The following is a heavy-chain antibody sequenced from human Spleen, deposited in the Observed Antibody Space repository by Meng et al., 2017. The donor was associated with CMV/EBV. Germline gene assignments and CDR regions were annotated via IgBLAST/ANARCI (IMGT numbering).Heavy chain of an antibody. CDR2: IYYSGST. CDR1: GGSISSSSYY. J-gene: IGHJ5*02. V-gene: IGHV4-39*07. Sequence: SETLSLTCTVSGGSISSSSYYWGWIRQPPGKGLEWIGSIYYSGSTYYNPSLKSRVTISVDTSKNQFSLKLSSVTAADTAVYYCARSSGGRMTSYNYFDPWGQGALVTVS. D-gene: IGHD3-16*01. CDR3: ARSSGGRMTSYNYFDP.